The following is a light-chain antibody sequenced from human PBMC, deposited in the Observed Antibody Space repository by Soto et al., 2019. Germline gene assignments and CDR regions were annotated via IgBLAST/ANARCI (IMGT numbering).Light chain of an antibody. V-gene: IGLV2-8*01. J-gene: IGLJ1*01. CDR3: NSYAGSPYV. CDR2: EVN. Sequence: QSVLTQPPSASGSPGQSVTISCTGTSSDVGGYNDVSWYQQHPGKAPKLMIYEVNKRPSGVPDRFSGSKSGNTASLTVSGLQAEDEADYYCNSYAGSPYVFGTGTKLTVL. CDR1: SSDVGGYND.